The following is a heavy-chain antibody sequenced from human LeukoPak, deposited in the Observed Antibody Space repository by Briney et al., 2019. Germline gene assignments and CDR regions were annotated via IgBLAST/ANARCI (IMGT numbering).Heavy chain of an antibody. V-gene: IGHV3-7*01. Sequence: ARGSLRLSCAASGFTFNWMTWVRQAPGKGPEWVANIRQDGSETNYVDSVRGRFTIARDNTKNSLYLQMTSLRGEDTAVYYCASRAGKPGNTPWCFDYWGQGALVTVSS. CDR1: GFTFNW. D-gene: IGHD1-7*01. CDR2: IRQDGSET. J-gene: IGHJ4*02. CDR3: ASRAGKPGNTPWCFDY.